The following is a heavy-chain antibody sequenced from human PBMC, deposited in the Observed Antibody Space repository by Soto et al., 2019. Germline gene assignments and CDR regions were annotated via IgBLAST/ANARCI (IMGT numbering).Heavy chain of an antibody. CDR3: ARGASGYDYYYYYYMDV. Sequence: EVQLVESGGGLVQPGGSLRLSCAASGFTFSSYSMNWVRQAPGKGLEWVSYISSSSSTIYYADSVKGRFTISRDNAKNSLYLQMNSLRAEDTAVYYCARGASGYDYYYYYYMDVWGKGTTVTVSS. V-gene: IGHV3-48*01. CDR2: ISSSSSTI. J-gene: IGHJ6*03. CDR1: GFTFSSYS. D-gene: IGHD5-12*01.